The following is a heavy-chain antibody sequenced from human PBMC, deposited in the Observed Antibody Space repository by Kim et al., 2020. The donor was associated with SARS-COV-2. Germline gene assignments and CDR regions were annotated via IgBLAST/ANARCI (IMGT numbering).Heavy chain of an antibody. J-gene: IGHJ5*02. Sequence: SETLSLTCTVSGGSINSGGYYWSWIRQYPGKGLEWIGYIYYSGSTYYNPSLRSRVSISVDTSKNQFSLKLNSVTAADTAVYYCARYCSSTSCRWFDPWGQGTLVTVSS. CDR1: GGSINSGGYY. CDR2: IYYSGST. CDR3: ARYCSSTSCRWFDP. D-gene: IGHD2-2*01. V-gene: IGHV4-31*03.